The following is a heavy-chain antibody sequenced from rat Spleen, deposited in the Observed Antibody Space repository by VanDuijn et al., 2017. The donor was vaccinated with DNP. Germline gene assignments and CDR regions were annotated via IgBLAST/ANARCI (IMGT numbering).Heavy chain of an antibody. CDR3: ANGPTFDY. CDR2: ITDDGSST. CDR1: GFTFSNYG. J-gene: IGHJ2*01. Sequence: EVQLVESGGGLVQPGRSLKLSCAASGFTFSNYGMAWVRQAPTKGLEWVATITDDGSSTYYRDSVKGRFTISRDNAKSTLYLQMDSLRSEDTATYYCANGPTFDYWGQGVMVTVSS. V-gene: IGHV5-29*01. D-gene: IGHD2-1*01.